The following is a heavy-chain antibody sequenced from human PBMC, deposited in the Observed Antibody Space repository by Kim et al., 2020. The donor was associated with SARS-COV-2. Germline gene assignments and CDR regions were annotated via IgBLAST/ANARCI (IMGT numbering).Heavy chain of an antibody. Sequence: GRFTITRDNAKNSLYLQMNSRRAEDTAVYYCARNGSDYDILTGYYLPFDYWGQGTLVTVSS. V-gene: IGHV3-11*06. CDR3: ARNGSDYDILTGYYLPFDY. D-gene: IGHD3-9*01. J-gene: IGHJ4*02.